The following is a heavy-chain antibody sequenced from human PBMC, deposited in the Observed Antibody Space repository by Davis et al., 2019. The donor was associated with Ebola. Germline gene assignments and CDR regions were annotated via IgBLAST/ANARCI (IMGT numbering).Heavy chain of an antibody. J-gene: IGHJ4*02. Sequence: GESLKISCAASGFTFSSYWMSWVRQAPGKGLEWVANIKQDGSEKYYVDSVKGRFTISRDNAKNPLYLQMNSLRAEDTAVYYCARGVAPMRSWGQGTLVTVSS. CDR2: IKQDGSEK. CDR3: ARGVAPMRS. V-gene: IGHV3-7*01. CDR1: GFTFSSYW.